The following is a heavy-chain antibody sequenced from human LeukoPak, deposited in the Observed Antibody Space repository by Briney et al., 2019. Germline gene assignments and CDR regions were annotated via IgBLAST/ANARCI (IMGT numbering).Heavy chain of an antibody. CDR3: ARVLRPWYFDY. CDR2: ISSSGSTI. J-gene: IGHJ4*02. D-gene: IGHD5-12*01. V-gene: IGHV3-11*01. Sequence: GGSLRLSCAASGFTFSDYYMSLIRQAPGKGPEWVSYISSSGSTIYYADSVKGRFTISRDNAKNSLYLQMNSLRAEDTAVYYCARVLRPWYFDYWGQGTLVTVSS. CDR1: GFTFSDYY.